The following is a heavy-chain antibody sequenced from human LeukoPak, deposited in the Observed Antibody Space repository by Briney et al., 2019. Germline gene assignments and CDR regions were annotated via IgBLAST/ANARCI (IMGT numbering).Heavy chain of an antibody. CDR3: ARIAVAGSTYDAFDI. J-gene: IGHJ3*02. V-gene: IGHV1-18*01. D-gene: IGHD6-19*01. CDR2: ISAYNGNT. CDR1: GYTFTSYG. Sequence: ASVKVSCKASGYTFTSYGISWVRQAPGQGLEWMGWISAYNGNTNYAQKLQGRVTMTTDTSTSTAYMELRSLRSDDTAVYYCARIAVAGSTYDAFDIWGQGTMVTVSS.